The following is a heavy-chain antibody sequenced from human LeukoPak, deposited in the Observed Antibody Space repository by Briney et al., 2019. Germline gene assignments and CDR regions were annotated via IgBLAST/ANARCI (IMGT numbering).Heavy chain of an antibody. V-gene: IGHV3-23*01. Sequence: GGSLRLSCAASGFTFSSYAMSWVRQAPGKGLEWVSGISGSGGSTYYADSVKGRFTISRDNSKNTLYLQMNSLRAEDTAVYYCAKPAYCSGGSCYSIGYFDYWGQGTLVTVSS. J-gene: IGHJ4*02. CDR3: AKPAYCSGGSCYSIGYFDY. CDR2: ISGSGGST. D-gene: IGHD2-15*01. CDR1: GFTFSSYA.